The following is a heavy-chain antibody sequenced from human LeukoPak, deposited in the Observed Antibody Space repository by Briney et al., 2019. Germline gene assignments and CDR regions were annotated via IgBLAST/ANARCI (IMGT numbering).Heavy chain of an antibody. V-gene: IGHV3-30*04. J-gene: IGHJ4*02. CDR3: ARDQIVYDSSGVFDY. CDR2: ISYDGSNK. Sequence: PGGSLRLSCAASGFTFSSYAMHWVRQAPGKGLEWVAVISYDGSNKYYADSVKGRFTISRDNSKNTLYLQMNSLRAEDTAVYYCARDQIVYDSSGVFDYWGQGTLVTVSS. CDR1: GFTFSSYA. D-gene: IGHD3-22*01.